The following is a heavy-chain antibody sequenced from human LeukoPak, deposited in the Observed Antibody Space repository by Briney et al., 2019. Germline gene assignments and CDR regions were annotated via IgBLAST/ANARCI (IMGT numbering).Heavy chain of an antibody. D-gene: IGHD6-13*01. J-gene: IGHJ4*02. V-gene: IGHV4-59*01. CDR3: ARVIAAAGNVDY. CDR1: GGSISSYY. Sequence: SETLSLTCTVSGGSISSYYWSRIRQPPGKGLEWIGYIYYSGSTNYNPSLKSRVTISVDTSKNQFSLKLSSVTAADTAVYYCARVIAAAGNVDYWGQGTLVTVSS. CDR2: IYYSGST.